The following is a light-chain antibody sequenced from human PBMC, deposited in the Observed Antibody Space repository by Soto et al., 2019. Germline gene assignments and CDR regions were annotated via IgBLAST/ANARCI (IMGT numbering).Light chain of an antibody. V-gene: IGKV1-5*01. CDR3: QQYNSYPWT. Sequence: DIQMTQSPSTLSASVGDRVTITCRASQSISSWLAWYQQKPGKAPKFLIYDASSLESGVPSRFSGSGSGTEFTLTISILQPDDCATYYCQQYNSYPWTFGQGTKVEIK. CDR1: QSISSW. CDR2: DAS. J-gene: IGKJ1*01.